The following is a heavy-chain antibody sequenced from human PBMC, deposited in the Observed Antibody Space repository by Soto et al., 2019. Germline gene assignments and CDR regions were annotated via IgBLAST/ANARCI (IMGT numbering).Heavy chain of an antibody. V-gene: IGHV4-39*02. CDR3: ASPLEDSGYLDAFDI. J-gene: IGHJ3*02. Sequence: QLQLQESGPGLVKPSETLSLTCTVSGGSISGSSYYWGWIRQPPGKGLEWIGSIYHTGRTYYSPSLESRVTISIDTTKNHFSLRLGSLTAADTAVYYCASPLEDSGYLDAFDIWGQGTMVTVSS. CDR1: GGSISGSSYY. D-gene: IGHD5-12*01. CDR2: IYHTGRT.